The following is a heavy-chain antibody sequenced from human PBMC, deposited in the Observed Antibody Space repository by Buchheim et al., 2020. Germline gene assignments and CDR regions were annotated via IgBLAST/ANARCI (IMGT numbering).Heavy chain of an antibody. D-gene: IGHD6-6*01. Sequence: QVQLQQWGAGLLKPSETLSLTCAVYGGSFSGYYWSWIRQPPGKGLEWIGEINHSGSTNYNPSLKSRVTITVDTSKNQFSLKLSSVTAADTAVYYCARGRYSSSPSGYYYYGMDVWSQGIT. CDR2: INHSGST. CDR3: ARGRYSSSPSGYYYYGMDV. V-gene: IGHV4-34*01. J-gene: IGHJ6*02. CDR1: GGSFSGYY.